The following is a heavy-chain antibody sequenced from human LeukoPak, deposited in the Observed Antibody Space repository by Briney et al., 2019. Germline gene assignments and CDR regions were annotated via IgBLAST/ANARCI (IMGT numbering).Heavy chain of an antibody. CDR3: ARGLRNYYDSSGSGNYYYYYYMDV. Sequence: ASVKVSCKASGYTFTSYDINWVRQATGQGLEWMGWMNPNSGNTGYAQKFQGRVTITRNTSISTAYMELSSLRSEDTAVYYCARGLRNYYDSSGSGNYYYYYYMDVWGKGTTVTVS. V-gene: IGHV1-8*03. CDR2: MNPNSGNT. D-gene: IGHD3-22*01. CDR1: GYTFTSYD. J-gene: IGHJ6*03.